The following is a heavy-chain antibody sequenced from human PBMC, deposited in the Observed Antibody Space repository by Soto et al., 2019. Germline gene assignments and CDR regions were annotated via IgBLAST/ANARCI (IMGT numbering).Heavy chain of an antibody. CDR1: GGSISSYSYY. V-gene: IGHV4-39*01. Sequence: SETLSLTCTVSGGSISSYSYYWGWIRQPPGKGLEWIGSIYYSGSTHYNPSLKSRVTISVDTSKNQFSLQLSSVTAADTAVYYCARNRTRGFFDDWGQGTLVTVSS. D-gene: IGHD1-1*01. CDR2: IYYSGST. J-gene: IGHJ4*02. CDR3: ARNRTRGFFDD.